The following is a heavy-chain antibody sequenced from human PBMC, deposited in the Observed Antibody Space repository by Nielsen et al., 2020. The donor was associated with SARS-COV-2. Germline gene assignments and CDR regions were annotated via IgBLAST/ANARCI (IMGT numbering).Heavy chain of an antibody. D-gene: IGHD2-15*01. J-gene: IGHJ4*02. CDR3: ARTGGPYCSGGSCYLDY. CDR1: GFTFSSYW. CDR2: IKQDGSEK. V-gene: IGHV3-7*03. Sequence: GGSLRLSCAASGFTFSSYWLSWVRQAPGKGLEWVANIKQDGSEKYYVDSVKGRFTISRDNAKNSLYLQMNSLRAEDTAVYYCARTGGPYCSGGSCYLDYWGQGTLVTVSS.